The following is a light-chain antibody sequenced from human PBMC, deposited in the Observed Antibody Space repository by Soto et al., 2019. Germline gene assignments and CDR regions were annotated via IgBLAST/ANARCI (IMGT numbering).Light chain of an antibody. CDR3: QQYNNWPPA. CDR1: QCVSSN. J-gene: IGKJ1*01. CDR2: GAS. Sequence: EIVMTQSPATLSVSPGERANLSCRASQCVSSNLAWYQQKPGQAPRLLIYGASTRATGIPARFSGSGSGTEFTLTISSLQSEDFAVYYCQQYNNWPPAFGQGTKV. V-gene: IGKV3-15*01.